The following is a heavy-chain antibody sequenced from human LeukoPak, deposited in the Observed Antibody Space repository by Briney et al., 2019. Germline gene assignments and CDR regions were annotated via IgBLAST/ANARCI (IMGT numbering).Heavy chain of an antibody. CDR2: ISYDGSNK. CDR3: ANGRHVVSSGYYRWDY. J-gene: IGHJ4*02. Sequence: PGRSLRLSCAASGFTFSSYGMHWVRQAPGKGLEWVAVISYDGSNKYYADSVKGRFTISRDNSKNTLYLQMNSLRAEDTAVYYCANGRHVVSSGYYRWDYWGQGTLVTVSS. CDR1: GFTFSSYG. D-gene: IGHD3-22*01. V-gene: IGHV3-30*18.